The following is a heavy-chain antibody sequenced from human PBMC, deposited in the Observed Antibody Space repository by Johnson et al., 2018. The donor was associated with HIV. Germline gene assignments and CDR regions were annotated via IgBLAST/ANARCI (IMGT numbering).Heavy chain of an antibody. CDR2: ISYDGSNK. CDR3: AKVNRMEQWLAGGGAFDI. Sequence: QVQLVESGGGLVKPGGSLRLSCAASGFTFSSYGMHWVRQAPGKGLEWVAVISYDGSNKYYADSVKGRFTISRDNSKNTLYLQMNSLRAEDTAVYYCAKVNRMEQWLAGGGAFDIWGQGTMVTVSS. V-gene: IGHV3-30*18. J-gene: IGHJ3*02. CDR1: GFTFSSYG. D-gene: IGHD6-19*01.